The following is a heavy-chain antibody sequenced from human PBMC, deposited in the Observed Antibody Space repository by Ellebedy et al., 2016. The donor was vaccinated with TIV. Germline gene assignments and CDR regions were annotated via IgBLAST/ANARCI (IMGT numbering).Heavy chain of an antibody. CDR2: IYHSGST. V-gene: IGHV4-4*02. Sequence: MPSETLSLTCAVSGGSISSSNWWSWVRPPPGKGLEWIGEIYHSGSTNANPSLKSRVTISVDKSKNHFSLKLRSVTAAETAVYYCARAPTGSGYFDYWGQGTLVTVSS. CDR3: ARAPTGSGYFDY. J-gene: IGHJ4*02. D-gene: IGHD3-10*01. CDR1: GGSISSSNW.